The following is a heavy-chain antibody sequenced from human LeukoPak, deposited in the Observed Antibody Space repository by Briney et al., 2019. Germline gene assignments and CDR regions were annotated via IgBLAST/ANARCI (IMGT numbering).Heavy chain of an antibody. Sequence: GGSLRLSCAASGFTFSSYSMNWVRQAPGKGLEWVSSISSSSSYIYYADSVKGRFTISRDNAKNSLYLQMNSLRAEDTAVYYCARDQILEWLLAYYYYYYGMTSGAKGPRSPSP. D-gene: IGHD3-3*01. V-gene: IGHV3-21*01. CDR3: ARDQILEWLLAYYYYYYGMTS. J-gene: IGHJ6*02. CDR2: ISSSSSYI. CDR1: GFTFSSYS.